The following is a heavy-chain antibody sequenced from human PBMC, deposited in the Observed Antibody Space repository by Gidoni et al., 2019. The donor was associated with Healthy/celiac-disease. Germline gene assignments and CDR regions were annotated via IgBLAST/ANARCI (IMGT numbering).Heavy chain of an antibody. J-gene: IGHJ4*02. D-gene: IGHD3-10*01. V-gene: IGHV3-21*01. CDR3: ARDHYGIGGGEPFDY. Sequence: EVQLVESGGGLVKPGGSLRLSCAASGFTFSSYSMNWVRQAPGKGLEWVSSISSSSSYIYYADSVKGRFTISRDNAKNSLYLQMNSLRAEDTAVYYCARDHYGIGGGEPFDYWGQGTLVTVSS. CDR1: GFTFSSYS. CDR2: ISSSSSYI.